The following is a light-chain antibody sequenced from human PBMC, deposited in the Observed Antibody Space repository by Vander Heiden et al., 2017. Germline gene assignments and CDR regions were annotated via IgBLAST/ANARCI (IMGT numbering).Light chain of an antibody. CDR2: LEGSGSY. J-gene: IGLJ3*02. CDR3: ETWDSNTRV. CDR1: SGHSSYI. V-gene: IGLV4-60*03. Sequence: QPVLTQSSSASASLGSSVKLTCPLSSGHSSYIIAWHQQQPGKAPRYLMKLEGSGSYNKGSGVPDRFSGSSSGADRYLTISNLQSDDEADYYCETWDSNTRVFGGGTKLTVL.